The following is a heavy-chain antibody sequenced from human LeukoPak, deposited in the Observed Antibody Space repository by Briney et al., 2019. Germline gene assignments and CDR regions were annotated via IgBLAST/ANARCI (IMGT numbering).Heavy chain of an antibody. D-gene: IGHD3-3*01. CDR1: GGSISSYY. J-gene: IGHJ5*02. V-gene: IGHV4-4*07. CDR3: ARGIREPSYYDFWSGYCWFDP. CDR2: IYTSGST. Sequence: SETLSLTCTVSGGSISSYYWSWIRQPAGKGLEWIGRIYTSGSTNYNPSLKSRVTMSVDTSKNQFSLKLSSVTAADTAVYYCARGIREPSYYDFWSGYCWFDPWGQGTLVTVSS.